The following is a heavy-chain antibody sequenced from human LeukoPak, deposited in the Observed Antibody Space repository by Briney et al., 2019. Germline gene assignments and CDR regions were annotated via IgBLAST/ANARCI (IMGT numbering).Heavy chain of an antibody. J-gene: IGHJ4*02. V-gene: IGHV4-59*08. CDR2: IYYSGST. D-gene: IGHD6-25*01. CDR3: ARHSSAPHTFDY. CDR1: GGSISSYY. Sequence: SETLSLTCTVSGGSISSYYWSWTRQPPGKGLEWIGYIYYSGSTNYNPSLKSRVTISVDTSKNQFSLKLSSVTAADTAVYYCARHSSAPHTFDYWGQGTLVTVSS.